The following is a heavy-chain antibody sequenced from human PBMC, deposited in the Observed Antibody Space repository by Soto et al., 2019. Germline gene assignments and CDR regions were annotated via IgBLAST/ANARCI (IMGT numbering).Heavy chain of an antibody. J-gene: IGHJ4*02. CDR2: IYYSGST. D-gene: IGHD5-12*01. CDR3: AREGYSGYDSGDFDY. Sequence: SETLSLTCTVSDGSISSGDYYWSWIRQPPGKGLEWIGYIYYSGSTYYNPSLKSRVTISVDTSKNQFSLKLSSVTAADTAVYYCAREGYSGYDSGDFDYWGQGTLVTVSS. V-gene: IGHV4-30-4*01. CDR1: DGSISSGDYY.